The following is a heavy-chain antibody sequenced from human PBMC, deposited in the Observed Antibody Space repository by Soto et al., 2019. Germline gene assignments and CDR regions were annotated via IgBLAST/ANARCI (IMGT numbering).Heavy chain of an antibody. J-gene: IGHJ4*02. V-gene: IGHV3-30*18. CDR1: GFTFSRYG. CDR3: AKSITETTPDYGYSSTLPFDY. CDR2: ISYDGSNK. D-gene: IGHD5-18*01. Sequence: GGSLRLSCAASGFTFSRYGMHWVRQAPGKGLEWVAVISYDGSNKYYADSVKGRFTVSRDNSKNTVFLQMTSLRPEDTAVYYCAKSITETTPDYGYSSTLPFDYWGQGALLTISS.